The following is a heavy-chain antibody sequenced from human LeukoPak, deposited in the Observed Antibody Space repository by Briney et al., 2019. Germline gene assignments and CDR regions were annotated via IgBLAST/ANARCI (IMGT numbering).Heavy chain of an antibody. CDR3: ARAQGSGWYDY. CDR2: SGTAGDT. J-gene: IGHJ4*02. CDR1: GFTFSSYG. D-gene: IGHD6-19*01. Sequence: PGGSLRLSCTASGFTFSSYGMHWVRQATGKGLEWVSGSGTAGDTYYAGSVKGRFTISRENAKNSLYLQMNSLRAGDTAVYYCARAQGSGWYDYWGQGTLVTVSS. V-gene: IGHV3-13*01.